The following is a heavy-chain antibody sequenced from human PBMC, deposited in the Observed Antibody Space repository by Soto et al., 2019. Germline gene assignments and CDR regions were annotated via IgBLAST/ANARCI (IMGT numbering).Heavy chain of an antibody. J-gene: IGHJ6*03. CDR3: AGGGFTAMVPYTYYYNYYMDV. CDR1: GCSISSYY. D-gene: IGHD5-18*01. Sequence: SETLSLTCTVSGCSISSYYWSWIRQPPGKGLEWIGYIYYSGSTNYNPSLKSRVTISVDTSKNQFSLKLSSVTAADTAVYYCAGGGFTAMVPYTYYYNYYMDVWGKGTTVTVSS. V-gene: IGHV4-59*01. CDR2: IYYSGST.